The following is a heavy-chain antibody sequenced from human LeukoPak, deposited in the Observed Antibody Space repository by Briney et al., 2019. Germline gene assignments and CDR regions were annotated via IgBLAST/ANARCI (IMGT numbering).Heavy chain of an antibody. CDR3: ARVGRPQIVVVPAAMLAFDN. D-gene: IGHD2-2*01. CDR1: GYMFNTYG. CDR2: INGRSGDT. V-gene: IGHV1-18*01. J-gene: IGHJ3*02. Sequence: ASVKVSCKASGYMFNTYGISWVRQAPRQGLEWMGWINGRSGDTKYAQNVQGRVTMTTDTSTSTAYMELRSLRSDDAAVYYCARVGRPQIVVVPAAMLAFDNWGQGTKVTVSS.